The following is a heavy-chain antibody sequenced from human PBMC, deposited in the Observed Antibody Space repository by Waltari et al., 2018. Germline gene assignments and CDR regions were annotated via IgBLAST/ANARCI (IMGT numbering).Heavy chain of an antibody. CDR2: TYHSGST. CDR1: GGSISSGGYS. V-gene: IGHV4-30-2*01. D-gene: IGHD3-10*01. Sequence: QLQLQESGSGLVKPSQTLSLTCAVSGGSISSGGYSWSWIRQPPGKGLEWIGYTYHSGSTYYKPSLKSRVTISVDRSKNQCSLKLSSVTAADTAGYYCARASMVRGVMGWFDPWGQGTLVTVSS. J-gene: IGHJ5*02. CDR3: ARASMVRGVMGWFDP.